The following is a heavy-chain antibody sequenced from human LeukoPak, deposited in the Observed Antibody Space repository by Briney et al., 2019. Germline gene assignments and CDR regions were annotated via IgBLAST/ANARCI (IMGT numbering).Heavy chain of an antibody. J-gene: IGHJ4*02. CDR2: ISYDGSNK. CDR1: GFTFSSYG. CDR3: AKDRTHRRYYDSTGYYNQYDY. D-gene: IGHD3-22*01. V-gene: IGHV3-30*18. Sequence: PGGSLRLSCAASGFTFSSYGMHWVRQAPGKGLEWVAVISYDGSNKYYADSVKGRFTISRDNSKNTLYLQMNSLRAEDTAIYYCAKDRTHRRYYDSTGYYNQYDYWGQGALVTVSS.